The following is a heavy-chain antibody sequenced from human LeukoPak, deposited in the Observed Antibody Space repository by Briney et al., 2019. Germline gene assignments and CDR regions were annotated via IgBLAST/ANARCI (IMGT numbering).Heavy chain of an antibody. V-gene: IGHV4-39*07. CDR3: ARPHYYYYYMDV. CDR1: GGSITSSSYY. Sequence: PSETLSLTCTVSGGSITSSSYYWGWIRQPPGKGLEWIGEINHSGSTNYNPSLKSRVTISVDTSKNQFSLKLSSVTAADTAVYYCARPHYYYYYMDVWGKGTTVTVSS. J-gene: IGHJ6*03. CDR2: INHSGST.